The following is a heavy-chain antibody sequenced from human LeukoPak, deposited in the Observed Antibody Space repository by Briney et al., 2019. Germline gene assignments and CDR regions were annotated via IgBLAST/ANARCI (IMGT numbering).Heavy chain of an antibody. Sequence: ASVKVSCKASGYTFARYGISWLRQAPGQGLEWMGWISTYDTTYYAQNLQGRVTMTRDTSTSTAYMELRSLRSDDTAMYYCARDRRGSYYPDAFDVWGQGTVVTVSS. D-gene: IGHD1-26*01. CDR2: ISTYDTT. CDR3: ARDRRGSYYPDAFDV. CDR1: GYTFARYG. J-gene: IGHJ3*01. V-gene: IGHV1-18*01.